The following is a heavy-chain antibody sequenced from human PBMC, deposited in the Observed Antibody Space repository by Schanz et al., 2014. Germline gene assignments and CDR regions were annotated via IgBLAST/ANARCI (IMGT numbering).Heavy chain of an antibody. Sequence: EVQLVESGGGLVQPGGSLRLSCVASGFTFSNYWMTWVRQAPGKGLEWVANIKQDESEKYYVDSVKGRFTISRDNAKNTLFLHMNSLRAEDTAGYYCARDHTTESYYSAGPPIDYWGQGTLLTVSS. D-gene: IGHD1-26*01. J-gene: IGHJ4*02. CDR1: GFTFSNYW. CDR2: IKQDESEK. CDR3: ARDHTTESYYSAGPPIDY. V-gene: IGHV3-7*04.